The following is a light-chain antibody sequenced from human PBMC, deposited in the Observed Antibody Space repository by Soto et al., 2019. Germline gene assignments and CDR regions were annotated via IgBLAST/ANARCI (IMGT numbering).Light chain of an antibody. CDR1: SSNIGAGYD. Sequence: SVLTQPPSVSGAPGQRVTISCTGSSSNIGAGYDVHWYQQLPGTAPKLLIYANINRPSGVPGRFSGSKSGTSASLAITGLQAEDEADYYCQSYDSSLSGYVFGTGTKLTVL. V-gene: IGLV1-40*01. J-gene: IGLJ1*01. CDR2: ANI. CDR3: QSYDSSLSGYV.